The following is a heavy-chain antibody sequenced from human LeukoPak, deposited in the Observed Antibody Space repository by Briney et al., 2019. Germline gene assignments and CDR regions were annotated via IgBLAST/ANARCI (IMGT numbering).Heavy chain of an antibody. CDR2: IYYSGST. J-gene: IGHJ3*02. CDR3: ARFYAGAFDI. D-gene: IGHD2/OR15-2a*01. Sequence: PSETLSLTCTVSGGSISSYYWSWIRQPPGKGLEWIGYIYYSGSTNYNPSFKSRVTISVDTSKNQFSLKLSSVTAADTAVYYCARFYAGAFDIWGQGTMVTVSS. V-gene: IGHV4-59*01. CDR1: GGSISSYY.